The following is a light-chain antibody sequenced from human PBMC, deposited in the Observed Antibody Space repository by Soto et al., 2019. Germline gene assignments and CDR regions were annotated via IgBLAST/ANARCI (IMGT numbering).Light chain of an antibody. Sequence: IQLTQSPSSLSASVGDRVTITCRASQGSNSDLAWYQQKPGKAGKAHKLRIYAASTWQSWVPSRFSGSRSETDFTLTISSLQPQDFATYLCHQLNSHPRTFGQGTQVEIK. V-gene: IGKV1-9*01. CDR1: QGSNSD. J-gene: IGKJ1*01. CDR3: HQLNSHPRT. CDR2: AAS.